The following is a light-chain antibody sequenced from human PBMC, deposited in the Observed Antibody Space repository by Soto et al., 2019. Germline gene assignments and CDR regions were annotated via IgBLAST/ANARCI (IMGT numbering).Light chain of an antibody. CDR2: AAS. CDR3: QQSYTTPRIT. J-gene: IGKJ5*01. CDR1: QDISTN. Sequence: DIQMTQSPSSLSASVGDSVTITCQATQDISTNLNWYQHKPGKAPKHLIYAASSLQTGVPSRFTGSGSGTEFTLTIDSLQPEDFATYYCQQSYTTPRITFGQGTRLEIK. V-gene: IGKV1-39*01.